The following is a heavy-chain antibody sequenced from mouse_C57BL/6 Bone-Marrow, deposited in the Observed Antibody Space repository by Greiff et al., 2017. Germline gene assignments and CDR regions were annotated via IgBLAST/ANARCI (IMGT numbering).Heavy chain of an antibody. CDR1: GFTFSSYT. CDR3: SRQVTTVLATKYFDV. D-gene: IGHD1-1*01. J-gene: IGHJ1*03. Sequence: EVKLQESGGGLVKPGGSLKLSCAASGFTFSSYTMSWVRQTPEKRLQWVAAISGGGGNTYYPDSVKGRFTLSRDTDKNILYLHMSSLRSEDTALXYGSRQVTTVLATKYFDVWGTGTTVTVSS. CDR2: ISGGGGNT. V-gene: IGHV5-9*01.